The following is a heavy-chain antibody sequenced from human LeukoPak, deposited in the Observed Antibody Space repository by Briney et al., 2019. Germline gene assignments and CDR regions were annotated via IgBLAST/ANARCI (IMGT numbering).Heavy chain of an antibody. CDR3: ARDDIVVAGRLPFNWFDP. D-gene: IGHD6-19*01. V-gene: IGHV1-46*01. J-gene: IGHJ5*02. CDR2: INPSGGST. Sequence: GASVKVSCKASGYTFTSYYMHWVRQAPGQGLEWMGIINPSGGSTSYAQKFQGRVTMTRDTSTSTVYTELSSLRSEDTAVYYCARDDIVVAGRLPFNWFDPWGQGTLVTVSS. CDR1: GYTFTSYY.